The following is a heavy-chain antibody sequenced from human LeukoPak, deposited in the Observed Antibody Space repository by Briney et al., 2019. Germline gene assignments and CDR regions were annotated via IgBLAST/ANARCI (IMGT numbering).Heavy chain of an antibody. Sequence: SQTLSPTCAISGDSVSTNSATWNWIRQSPSRGLEWLGRTYYRSKWYNDYAVSVKSRITINPDTSKNQFSLKLSSVTAADTAVYYCARAPRGSGSYFPFDYWGQGTLVTVSS. V-gene: IGHV6-1*01. CDR3: ARAPRGSGSYFPFDY. D-gene: IGHD3-10*01. CDR1: GDSVSTNSAT. CDR2: TYYRSKWYN. J-gene: IGHJ4*02.